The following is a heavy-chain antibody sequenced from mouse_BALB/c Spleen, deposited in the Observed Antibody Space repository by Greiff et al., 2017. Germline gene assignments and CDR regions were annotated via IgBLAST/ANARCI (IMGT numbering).Heavy chain of an antibody. CDR1: GYSITSDYA. Sequence: EVQLVESGPGLVKPSQSLSLTCTVTGYSITSDYAWNWIRQFPGNKLEWMGYISYSGSTSYNPSLKSRISITRDTSKNQFFLQLNSVTTEDTATYYCANQATVGFAYWGQGTLVTVSA. D-gene: IGHD1-1*01. J-gene: IGHJ3*01. V-gene: IGHV3-2*02. CDR3: ANQATVGFAY. CDR2: ISYSGST.